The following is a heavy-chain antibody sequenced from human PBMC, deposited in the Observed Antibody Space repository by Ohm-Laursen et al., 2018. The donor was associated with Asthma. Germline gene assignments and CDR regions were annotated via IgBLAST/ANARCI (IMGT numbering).Heavy chain of an antibody. D-gene: IGHD1-26*01. CDR3: AKWPYSGSCSDAFDI. V-gene: IGHV3-64*04. J-gene: IGHJ3*02. Sequence: GSLRLSCAASGFTFSSYAMSWVRQAPGKGLEYVSAISSNGGSTYYADSVKGRFTISRDNSKNTLYLQMNSLRAEDTAVYYCAKWPYSGSCSDAFDIWGQGTMVTVSS. CDR1: GFTFSSYA. CDR2: ISSNGGST.